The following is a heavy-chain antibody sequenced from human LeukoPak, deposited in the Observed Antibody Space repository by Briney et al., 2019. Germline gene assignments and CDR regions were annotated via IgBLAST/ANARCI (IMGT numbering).Heavy chain of an antibody. CDR2: INPNSGDT. CDR3: ARERDTARFDY. CDR1: GYTFTGYY. D-gene: IGHD5-18*01. Sequence: ASVKVSCKASGYTFTGYYIHWVRQAPGQGLEWMGWINPNSGDTNYAQKFQDRVTMTRDTSITTAYMELSGLRSDDTAVYYCARERDTARFDYWGQGTLVTVSS. V-gene: IGHV1-2*02. J-gene: IGHJ4*02.